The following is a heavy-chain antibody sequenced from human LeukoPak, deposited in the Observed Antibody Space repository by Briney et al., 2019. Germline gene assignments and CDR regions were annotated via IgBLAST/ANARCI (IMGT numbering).Heavy chain of an antibody. V-gene: IGHV1-2*02. Sequence: ASVKVSCKASGYTFTCYYMHWVRQAPGQGLEWMGWINPNSGGTNYAQKFQGRVTMTRDTSISTAYMELSRLRSDDTAVYYCARDLLYFGYSSSSSWFDPWGQGTLVTVSS. D-gene: IGHD6-6*01. CDR2: INPNSGGT. CDR3: ARDLLYFGYSSSSSWFDP. CDR1: GYTFTCYY. J-gene: IGHJ5*02.